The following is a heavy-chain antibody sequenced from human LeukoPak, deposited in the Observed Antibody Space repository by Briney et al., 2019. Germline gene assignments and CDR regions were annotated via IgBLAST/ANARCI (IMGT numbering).Heavy chain of an antibody. CDR3: AKDSRFWELWFGPLDY. CDR1: GFTFSSYE. V-gene: IGHV3-48*03. D-gene: IGHD3-10*01. J-gene: IGHJ4*02. Sequence: PGGSLRLSCAASGFTFSSYEMNWVRQAPGEGLEWVSYISSSGSTIYYADSVKGRFTISRDNAKNSLYLQMNSLRAEDTAVYYFAKDSRFWELWFGPLDYWGQGTLVTVSS. CDR2: ISSSGSTI.